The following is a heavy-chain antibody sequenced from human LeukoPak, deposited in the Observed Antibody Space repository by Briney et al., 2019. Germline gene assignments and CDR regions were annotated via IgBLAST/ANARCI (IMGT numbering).Heavy chain of an antibody. D-gene: IGHD2-21*02. CDR3: ARVVGLAYCGGDCNSYFDY. J-gene: IGHJ4*02. Sequence: KASETLSLTCTVSGGSISSYYWSWLRQPPGKGLEWIGYIYYSGSTNYNPSLKSRVTISVDTSKNQFSLKLSSVTAADTAVYYCARVVGLAYCGGDCNSYFDYWGQGTLVTVSS. V-gene: IGHV4-59*01. CDR2: IYYSGST. CDR1: GGSISSYY.